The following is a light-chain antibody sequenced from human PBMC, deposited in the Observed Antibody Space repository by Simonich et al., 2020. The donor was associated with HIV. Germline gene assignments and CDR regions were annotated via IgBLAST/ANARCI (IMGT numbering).Light chain of an antibody. CDR3: LQFNSFPYT. Sequence: EIVMTQSPATLSVSPGERATLPCRASQSVSRNLAWYQQKHGQAPRLLIHGASTRATGIPARFSGSGSGTEFTLTISSMQSEDFATYYCLQFNSFPYTFGPGTKLEIK. CDR1: QSVSRN. V-gene: IGKV3-15*01. CDR2: GAS. J-gene: IGKJ2*01.